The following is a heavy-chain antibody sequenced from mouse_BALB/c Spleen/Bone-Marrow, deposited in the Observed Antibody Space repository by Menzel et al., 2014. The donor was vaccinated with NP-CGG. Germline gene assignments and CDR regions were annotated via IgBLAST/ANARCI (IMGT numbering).Heavy chain of an antibody. D-gene: IGHD2-3*01. CDR2: INPSNDGT. V-gene: IGHV1-14*01. Sequence: EVQLQESGPELVKPGASVKMSCKASGYTFTTYVIHWVKQNPGQGLEWVGYINPSNDGTKYNEKSKGKATLTSDKSSTTAYMELSSPTSEDSAVHYCARTHDAYYAVTHWGQGTLVTVSA. J-gene: IGHJ3*01. CDR1: GYTFTTYV. CDR3: ARTHDAYYAVTH.